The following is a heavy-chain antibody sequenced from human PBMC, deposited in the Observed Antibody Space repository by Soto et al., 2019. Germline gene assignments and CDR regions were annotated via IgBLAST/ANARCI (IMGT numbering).Heavy chain of an antibody. V-gene: IGHV4-4*02. J-gene: IGHJ5*02. CDR3: VSTFPPAPRVVLSHNWFVP. Sequence: SDTVTLTCAFSGATIGTRISCSYILQSQGKGLEWIGYVYASGTTDYNPSLKSRVTISIDTSKNQISLKLSSVTAADPAVYFCVSTFPPAPRVVLSHNWFVPWGPGTLVTVSS. D-gene: IGHD3-3*01. CDR2: VYASGTT. CDR1: GATIGTRIS.